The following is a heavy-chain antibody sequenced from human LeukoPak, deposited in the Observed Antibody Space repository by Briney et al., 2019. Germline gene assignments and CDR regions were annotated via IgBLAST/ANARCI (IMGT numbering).Heavy chain of an antibody. CDR1: GGSFSDYY. D-gene: IGHD3-16*01. J-gene: IGHJ4*02. Sequence: SETLSLTCAVYGGSFSDYYWSWIRQPPGKGLEWIGYIYYSGGTNYNPSLKSRVTISVDTSKNQFSLKLSSVTAADTALYYCARQLVGGVMNFDYWGQGTLVTVSS. CDR2: IYYSGGT. CDR3: ARQLVGGVMNFDY. V-gene: IGHV4-59*08.